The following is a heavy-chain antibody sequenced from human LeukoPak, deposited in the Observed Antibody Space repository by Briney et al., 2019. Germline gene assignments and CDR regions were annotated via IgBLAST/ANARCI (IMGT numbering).Heavy chain of an antibody. D-gene: IGHD3-22*01. CDR2: IYPGDSDT. J-gene: IGHJ4*02. CDR3: ARSSDSSGYYDYFDY. CDR1: GYSFTSYW. V-gene: IGHV5-51*01. Sequence: GESLKISCKGSGYSFTSYWIACVRQMPRKGQKWMAAIYPGDSDTRYSPSFQGQVTISADKSISTAYLQWSSLKASDTAMYYCARSSDSSGYYDYFDYWGQGTLVTVSS.